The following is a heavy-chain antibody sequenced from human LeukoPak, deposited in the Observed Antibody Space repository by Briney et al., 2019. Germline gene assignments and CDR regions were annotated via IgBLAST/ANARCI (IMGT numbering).Heavy chain of an antibody. Sequence: GGSLRLSCAASGFTFSNYAMSWVRQAPGKGLEWVSTISGSGDGPYYAGSVKGRFSISRDNSKNTLYLQMNNLRAEDTAVFYCAKGVTSAGTGRDFDYWGQGTLVTVSS. CDR1: GFTFSNYA. CDR3: AKGVTSAGTGRDFDY. CDR2: ISGSGDGP. J-gene: IGHJ4*02. V-gene: IGHV3-23*01. D-gene: IGHD6-13*01.